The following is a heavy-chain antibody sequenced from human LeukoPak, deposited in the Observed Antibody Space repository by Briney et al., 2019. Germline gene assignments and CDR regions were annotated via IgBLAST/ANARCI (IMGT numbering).Heavy chain of an antibody. CDR1: GGSISSSSYY. Sequence: SETLSLTCTVSGGSISSSSYYWGWIRQPPGKGLEWIGSIYYSGSTYYNPSLKSRVTISVDTSKNQFSLKLSSVTAADTAVYYCASQTYRARCFDYWGQGTLVTVSS. D-gene: IGHD4-17*01. CDR2: IYYSGST. J-gene: IGHJ4*02. CDR3: ASQTYRARCFDY. V-gene: IGHV4-39*01.